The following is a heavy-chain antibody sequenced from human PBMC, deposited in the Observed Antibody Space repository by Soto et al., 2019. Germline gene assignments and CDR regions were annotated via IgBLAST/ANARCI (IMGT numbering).Heavy chain of an antibody. CDR2: IWYDGSSK. V-gene: IGHV3-33*01. CDR1: GFAFSTYG. Sequence: GGSLRLSCAASGFAFSTYGIHWVRQAPGKGLEWVAVIWYDGSSKYYADSVKGRFTISRDNSKNTLYLQMDSLRAEDTAVYYCARAVGPYDYWGQGTLVTVSS. D-gene: IGHD1-26*01. CDR3: ARAVGPYDY. J-gene: IGHJ4*02.